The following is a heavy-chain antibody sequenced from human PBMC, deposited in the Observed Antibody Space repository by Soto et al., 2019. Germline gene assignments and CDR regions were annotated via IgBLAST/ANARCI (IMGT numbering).Heavy chain of an antibody. V-gene: IGHV4-30-4*01. CDR2: IYYSGST. D-gene: IGHD2-21*01. J-gene: IGHJ5*02. Sequence: SETLSLTCTVSGGSISSSDYYWSWIRQPPGKGLEWIGYIYYSGSTDYNPSLKSRLTISVDTSKNQFSLKLSSVTAADTAVYYCARIGAYCSGSCYSWFDPWGQGTLVTVSS. CDR3: ARIGAYCSGSCYSWFDP. CDR1: GGSISSSDYY.